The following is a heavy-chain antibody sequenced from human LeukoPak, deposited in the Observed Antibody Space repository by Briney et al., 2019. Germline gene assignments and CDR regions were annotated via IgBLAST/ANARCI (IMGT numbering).Heavy chain of an antibody. Sequence: SETLSLTCAVSGGSISSSNWWNWVRQPPGKGLEWIGEFYHSGRTHYNPSLKSRVTISVDKSKNQFSMKLSSVTAADTALYYCARGRLTTVGYFDLWGRGTLVTVSS. CDR2: FYHSGRT. CDR1: GGSISSSNW. J-gene: IGHJ2*01. D-gene: IGHD4-11*01. V-gene: IGHV4-4*02. CDR3: ARGRLTTVGYFDL.